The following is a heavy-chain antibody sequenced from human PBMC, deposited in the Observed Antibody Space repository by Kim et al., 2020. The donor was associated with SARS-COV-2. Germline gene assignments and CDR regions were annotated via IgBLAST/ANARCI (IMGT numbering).Heavy chain of an antibody. Sequence: GRVTITADESTSTAYMELSSLRSEDTAVYYCARARTYYDILTGYQGYFDYWGQGTLVTVSS. D-gene: IGHD3-9*01. J-gene: IGHJ4*02. V-gene: IGHV1-69*01. CDR3: ARARTYYDILTGYQGYFDY.